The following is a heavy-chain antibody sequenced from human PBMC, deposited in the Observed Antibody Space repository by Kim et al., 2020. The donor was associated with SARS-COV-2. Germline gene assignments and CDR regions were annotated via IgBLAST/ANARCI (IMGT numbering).Heavy chain of an antibody. D-gene: IGHD3-22*01. V-gene: IGHV3-15*01. Sequence: GGSLRLSCAASGFTFSNAWMSWVRQAPGKGLEWVGRIKSKTDGGTTDYAAPVKGRFTISRDDSKNTLYLQMNSLKTEDTAVYYCTTGDYDSSGYYRGWFDPWGQGTLVTVSS. CDR3: TTGDYDSSGYYRGWFDP. CDR2: IKSKTDGGTT. J-gene: IGHJ5*02. CDR1: GFTFSNAW.